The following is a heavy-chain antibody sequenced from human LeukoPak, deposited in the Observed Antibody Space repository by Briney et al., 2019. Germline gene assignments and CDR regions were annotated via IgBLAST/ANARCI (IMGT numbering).Heavy chain of an antibody. J-gene: IGHJ6*04. V-gene: IGHV1-2*04. CDR3: ARRGPGAAYGMDV. CDR1: RYTFTGYY. Sequence: ASVKVSCTASRYTFTGYYMYSLRQAPGQGLEWMGWINPNSGGTNYAQKFQGWVTMTRDTSISTAYMELSRLRSDDTAVYYCARRGPGAAYGMDVWGKGTTVTVSS. D-gene: IGHD3-10*01. CDR2: INPNSGGT.